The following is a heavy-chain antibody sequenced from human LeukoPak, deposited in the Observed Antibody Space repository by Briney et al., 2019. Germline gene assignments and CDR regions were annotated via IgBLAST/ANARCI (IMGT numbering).Heavy chain of an antibody. CDR2: ITTSSSTK. J-gene: IGHJ3*02. CDR3: ARAAHYYGSSDFLPEAFDI. D-gene: IGHD3-22*01. V-gene: IGHV3-48*04. Sequence: PGGSLRLSCAASGFILSGYSMNWVRQAPGKGLEWISYITTSSSTKYYVDSVKGRFTISRDNAKNSLNLQMNSLRVEDTAVYYCARAAHYYGSSDFLPEAFDIWGQGTMVTVSS. CDR1: GFILSGYS.